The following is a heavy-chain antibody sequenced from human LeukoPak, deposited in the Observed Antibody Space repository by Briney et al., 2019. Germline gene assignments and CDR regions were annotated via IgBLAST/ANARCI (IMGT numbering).Heavy chain of an antibody. D-gene: IGHD4-17*01. CDR3: ARDTPYDYGRYYYGMDV. CDR2: ISYDGSNK. V-gene: IGHV3-30-3*01. CDR1: GFTFSSYA. Sequence: GGSLSLSCAASGFTFSSYAMHWVRQAPGKGLEWVAVISYDGSNKYYADSVKGRFTISRDNSKNTLYLQMNSLRAEDTAVYYCARDTPYDYGRYYYGMDVWGQGTTVTVSS. J-gene: IGHJ6*02.